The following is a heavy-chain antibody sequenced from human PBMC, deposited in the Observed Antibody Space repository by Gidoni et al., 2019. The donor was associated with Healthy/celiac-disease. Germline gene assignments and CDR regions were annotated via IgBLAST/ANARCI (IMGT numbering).Heavy chain of an antibody. Sequence: EVQLVASGGGLVQLGGSLRLSCAASGFTFSSYWMHWVRQAPGKGLVWVSRINSDGSSKSYADSVKGRFTISRDNAKNTLYLQMNSLRAEDTAVYYCARASWTEAFDIWGQGTMVTVSS. CDR1: GFTFSSYW. J-gene: IGHJ3*02. V-gene: IGHV3-74*01. D-gene: IGHD2-2*01. CDR3: ARASWTEAFDI. CDR2: INSDGSSK.